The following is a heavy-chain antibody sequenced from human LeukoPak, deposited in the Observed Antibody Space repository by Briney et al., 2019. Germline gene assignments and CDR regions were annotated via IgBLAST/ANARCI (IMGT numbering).Heavy chain of an antibody. CDR2: ISWNSGSI. J-gene: IGHJ4*02. CDR3: AKDGSDYGDYNRFDY. CDR1: GFTFDDYA. V-gene: IGHV3-9*01. D-gene: IGHD4-17*01. Sequence: PGGSLRLSCAASGFTFDDYAMHWVRQAPGKGLEWVSGISWNSGSIGYADSVKGRFTISRDNAKNSLYLQMNSLRAEDTALYYCAKDGSDYGDYNRFDYWGQGTLVTVSS.